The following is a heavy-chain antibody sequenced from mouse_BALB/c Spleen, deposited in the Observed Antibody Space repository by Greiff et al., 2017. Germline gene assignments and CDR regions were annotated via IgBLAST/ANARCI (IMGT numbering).Heavy chain of an antibody. V-gene: IGHV5-6*01. CDR2: ISSGGSYT. Sequence: EVHLVESGGDLVKPGGSLKLSCAASGFTFSSYGMSWVRQTPDKRLEWVATISSGGSYTYYPDSVKGRFTISRDNAKNTLYLQMSSLKSEDTAMYYCARHALYDGYYRYYAMDYWGQGTSVTVSS. CDR3: ARHALYDGYYRYYAMDY. CDR1: GFTFSSYG. J-gene: IGHJ4*01. D-gene: IGHD2-3*01.